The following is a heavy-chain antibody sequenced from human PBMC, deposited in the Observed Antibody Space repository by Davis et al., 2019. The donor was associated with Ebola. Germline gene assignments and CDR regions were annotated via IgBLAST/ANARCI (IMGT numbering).Heavy chain of an antibody. V-gene: IGHV3-48*03. J-gene: IGHJ4*02. CDR1: GFTFSSYE. Sequence: PGGSLRLSCAASGFTFSSYEMNWVRQAPGKGLEWVSYISSSGSTIYYADSAKGRFTISRDNVKNSLYLQMNSLRAEDTAVYYCAKDGSGITMIGYYFDYWGQGTLVTVSS. D-gene: IGHD3-22*01. CDR3: AKDGSGITMIGYYFDY. CDR2: ISSSGSTI.